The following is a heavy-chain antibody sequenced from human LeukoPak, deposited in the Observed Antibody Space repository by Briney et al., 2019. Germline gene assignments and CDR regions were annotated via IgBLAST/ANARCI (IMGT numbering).Heavy chain of an antibody. Sequence: SETLSLTCTVSGGSVSSSSYHWGWIRQPPGKGLEWIGSVFYSGSTYYNPSLKSRVTISVDTSKNEFSLKLSSVTAADTAVYFCARDRDFGVFIGIVIDYWGQGTLVTVSS. J-gene: IGHJ4*02. CDR2: VFYSGST. V-gene: IGHV4-39*07. CDR3: ARDRDFGVFIGIVIDY. D-gene: IGHD3-3*01. CDR1: GGSVSSSSYH.